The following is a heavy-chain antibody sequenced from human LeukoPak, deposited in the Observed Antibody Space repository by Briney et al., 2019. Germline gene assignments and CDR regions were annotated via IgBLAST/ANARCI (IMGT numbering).Heavy chain of an antibody. CDR1: GFTFNTYT. CDR3: ARRSTYYESSGQVPFDY. Sequence: GGSLRLSCAASGFTFNTYTMNWVSQAPGKGLEWVSYISGSSGIIDYADSVRGRFTISRDNAKNSLYLQMNSLRAEDTAVYYCARRSTYYESSGQVPFDYWGQGTLVTVSS. CDR2: ISGSSGII. J-gene: IGHJ4*02. D-gene: IGHD3-22*01. V-gene: IGHV3-48*01.